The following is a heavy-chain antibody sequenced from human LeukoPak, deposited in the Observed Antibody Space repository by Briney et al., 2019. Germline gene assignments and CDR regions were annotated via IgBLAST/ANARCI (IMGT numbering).Heavy chain of an antibody. Sequence: SETLSLSCTVSGASISSYYWNWIRQPAGKALEWIGRISTSGTTNYNPSLKSRVTISVDKSKNQFSLKLSSVTAADTAVYYCARGHDYSTLRYNDYWGQGTLVTVSS. CDR2: ISTSGTT. CDR1: GASISSYY. J-gene: IGHJ4*02. V-gene: IGHV4-4*07. CDR3: ARGHDYSTLRYNDY. D-gene: IGHD4-11*01.